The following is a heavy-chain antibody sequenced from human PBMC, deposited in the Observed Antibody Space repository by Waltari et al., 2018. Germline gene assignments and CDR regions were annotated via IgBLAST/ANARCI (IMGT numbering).Heavy chain of an antibody. CDR2: IYPGDSDT. CDR1: GYSFNSYW. Sequence: EVQLVQSGAEVKKPGESLKISCKGSGYSFNSYWIGWVRQMPGKGLEWMGIIYPGDSDTRYSPSFQGQVTISADKSISTAYLQWSSLKASDTAMYYCARLSGSAPAGFLKYYFDYWGQGTLVTVSS. J-gene: IGHJ4*02. V-gene: IGHV5-51*03. CDR3: ARLSGSAPAGFLKYYFDY. D-gene: IGHD6-13*01.